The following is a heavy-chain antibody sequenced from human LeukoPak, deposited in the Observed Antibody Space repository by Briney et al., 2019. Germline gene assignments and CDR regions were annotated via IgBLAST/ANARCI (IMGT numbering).Heavy chain of an antibody. J-gene: IGHJ4*02. CDR2: INHSGST. CDR1: GGSFSGYY. Sequence: SETLSLTCAVYGGSFSGYYWSWIRQPPGKGLEWIGEINHSGSTNYNPSLKSRVTISVDTSKNQFSLKLSSVTAADTAVYYCASLIAAAGPHWGQGTLVTVSS. D-gene: IGHD6-13*01. V-gene: IGHV4-34*01. CDR3: ASLIAAAGPH.